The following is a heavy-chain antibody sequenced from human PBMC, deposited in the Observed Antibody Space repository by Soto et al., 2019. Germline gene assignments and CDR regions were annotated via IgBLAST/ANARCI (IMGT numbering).Heavy chain of an antibody. D-gene: IGHD6-19*01. Sequence: QVQLVESGGGVVQPGRSLRLSCAASGFTFSSYGMHWVRQAPGKGLEWVAVISYDGSNKYYADSVKGRFTISRDNSKNTLYLQMNSLRAEDTAVYYCAKDLFDQALRLALPYYYYGMDVWGQGTTVTVSS. CDR2: ISYDGSNK. J-gene: IGHJ6*02. CDR1: GFTFSSYG. CDR3: AKDLFDQALRLALPYYYYGMDV. V-gene: IGHV3-30*18.